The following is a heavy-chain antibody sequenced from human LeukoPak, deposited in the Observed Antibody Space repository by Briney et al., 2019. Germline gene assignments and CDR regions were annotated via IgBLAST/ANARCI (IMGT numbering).Heavy chain of an antibody. D-gene: IGHD6-19*01. Sequence: SENLSLTCTVSGYTISSGYYWGWIRQPPGKGLEWIGSFYHGGNTYYNPSLKSRVTISVDTSKNQFSLKLSSVTAADTAVYYCAREWYSSGWYRPSFDYWGQGTLVTVSS. V-gene: IGHV4-38-2*02. CDR1: GYTISSGYY. J-gene: IGHJ4*02. CDR2: FYHGGNT. CDR3: AREWYSSGWYRPSFDY.